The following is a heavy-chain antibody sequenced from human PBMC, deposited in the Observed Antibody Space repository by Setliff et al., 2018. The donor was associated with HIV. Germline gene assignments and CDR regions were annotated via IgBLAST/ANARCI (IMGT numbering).Heavy chain of an antibody. CDR1: GASIGSGRSH. D-gene: IGHD3-3*01. Sequence: PSETLSLTCTVSGASIGSGRSHWSWIRQRPGKGLEWIGNIYYNGSSYHNPSLKSRVTISVDTSKNQFSLNLRSVTAADTAVYYCASWGRARGANYNFWSGSSWFDPWGQGILVTVSS. CDR3: ASWGRARGANYNFWSGSSWFDP. V-gene: IGHV4-31*03. J-gene: IGHJ5*02. CDR2: IYYNGSS.